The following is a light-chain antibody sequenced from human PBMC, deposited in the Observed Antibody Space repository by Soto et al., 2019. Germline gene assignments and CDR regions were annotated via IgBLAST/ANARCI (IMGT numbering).Light chain of an antibody. Sequence: QAVVTQEPSLTVSPGGTVTLTCALTTGAVTSDYYPNWFQRRPGQALRTLIYRTSNKHSWTPARFSGSLLGGRAALTLSGVQPEDEADYYCVLLYGGAWVFGGGTKLTVL. V-gene: IGLV7-43*01. J-gene: IGLJ3*02. CDR1: TGAVTSDYY. CDR2: RTS. CDR3: VLLYGGAWV.